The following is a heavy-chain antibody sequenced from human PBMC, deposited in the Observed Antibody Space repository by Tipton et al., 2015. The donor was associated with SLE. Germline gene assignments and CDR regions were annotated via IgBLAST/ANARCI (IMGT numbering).Heavy chain of an antibody. CDR1: GGSSSSYY. D-gene: IGHD3-3*01. Sequence: TLSLTCTVSGGSSSSYYWSWIRQPPGKGLEWIGYINYSGSTNYNPSLKSRVNISVDTSKNQFSLKLSSVTAADTAVYYCARRRVDRDSYYGMDVWGQGTTVTVSS. CDR3: ARRRVDRDSYYGMDV. J-gene: IGHJ6*02. CDR2: INYSGST. V-gene: IGHV4-59*08.